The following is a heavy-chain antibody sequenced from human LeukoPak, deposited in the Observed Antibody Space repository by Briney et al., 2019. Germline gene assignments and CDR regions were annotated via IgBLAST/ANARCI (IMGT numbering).Heavy chain of an antibody. Sequence: PSETLSLTCTVSGGSISSYYWSWIRQPAGKGLEWIGPIYTSGSTNYNPSLKSRVTMSVDTSKNQFSLKLSSVTAADTAAYYCARDLWGTTVTTDYFDSWGQGTLVTVSS. CDR2: IYTSGST. V-gene: IGHV4-4*07. J-gene: IGHJ4*02. CDR3: ARDLWGTTVTTDYFDS. D-gene: IGHD4-17*01. CDR1: GGSISSYY.